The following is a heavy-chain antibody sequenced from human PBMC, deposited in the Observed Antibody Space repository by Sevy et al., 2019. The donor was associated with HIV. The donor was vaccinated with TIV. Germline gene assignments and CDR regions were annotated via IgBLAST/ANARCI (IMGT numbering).Heavy chain of an antibody. V-gene: IGHV3-30*18. J-gene: IGHJ4*02. CDR3: AKDSCSGGSCYRKGGVGLDY. Sequence: GGSLRLSCAASGFTFSSYGMHWVRQAPGKGLEWVAVISYDGSNKYYADSVKGRFTIARDNSKNTLYLQMNSLRAEDTAVYYCAKDSCSGGSCYRKGGVGLDYWGQGSLVTVSS. D-gene: IGHD2-15*01. CDR1: GFTFSSYG. CDR2: ISYDGSNK.